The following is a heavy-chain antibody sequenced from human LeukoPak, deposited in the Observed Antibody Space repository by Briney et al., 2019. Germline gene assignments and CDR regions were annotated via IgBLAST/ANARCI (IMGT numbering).Heavy chain of an antibody. D-gene: IGHD3-16*01. CDR3: ARTPRWGRYFDY. J-gene: IGHJ4*02. CDR1: GDSMSSYY. V-gene: IGHV4-4*07. Sequence: SETLSLTCTVSGDSMSSYYWSWIRQPAGKGLEWIGRISSSGNTNYNPSLKSRVTISVDTSKNQFSLKLSSVTAADTAVYYCARTPRWGRYFDYWGQGTLVTVSS. CDR2: ISSSGNT.